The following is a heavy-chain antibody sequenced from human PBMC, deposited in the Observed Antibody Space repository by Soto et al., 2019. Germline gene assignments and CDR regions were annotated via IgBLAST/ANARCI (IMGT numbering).Heavy chain of an antibody. V-gene: IGHV3-21*01. CDR3: TRTPPAPPGRRNYFSGMDV. CDR1: GFTFSSYT. CDR2: ITPTSRFI. J-gene: IGHJ6*02. D-gene: IGHD6-13*01. Sequence: EVQLMESGGGLVKPGGSLRLFCVASGFTFSSYTMHWVRRASGEGLEWVSSITPTSRFIYYADSVRGRFTISRDDAESSLYLHMNSLRAEDTAVYYCTRTPPAPPGRRNYFSGMDVWGQGTTATVSS.